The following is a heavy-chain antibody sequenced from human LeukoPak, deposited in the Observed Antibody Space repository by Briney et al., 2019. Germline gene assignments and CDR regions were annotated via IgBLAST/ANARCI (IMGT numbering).Heavy chain of an antibody. D-gene: IGHD6-19*01. J-gene: IGHJ4*02. CDR2: ISSSSSYI. Sequence: GGXLRLSCAASGFTFSSYSMNWVRQAPGKGLEWVSSISSSSSYIYYADSVKGRFTISRDNAKNSLYLQMNSLRAEDTAVYYCARDNRKYSSGWNWGQGTLVTVSS. V-gene: IGHV3-21*01. CDR3: ARDNRKYSSGWN. CDR1: GFTFSSYS.